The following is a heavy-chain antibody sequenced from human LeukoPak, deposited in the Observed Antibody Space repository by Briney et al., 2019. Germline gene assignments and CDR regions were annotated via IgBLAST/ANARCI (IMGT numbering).Heavy chain of an antibody. V-gene: IGHV4-59*01. CDR2: IYYSGST. J-gene: IGHJ4*02. CDR1: GGSFSGYY. Sequence: SETLSLTCAVYGGSFSGYYWSWIRQPPGKGLEWIGYIYYSGSTNYNPSLKSRVTISVDTSKNQFSLKLSSVTAADTAVYYCARGRFGGYWGQGTLVTVSS. D-gene: IGHD3-10*01. CDR3: ARGRFGGY.